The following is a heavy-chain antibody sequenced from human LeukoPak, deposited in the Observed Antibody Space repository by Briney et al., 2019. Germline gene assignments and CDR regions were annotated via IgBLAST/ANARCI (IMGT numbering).Heavy chain of an antibody. CDR1: GFTFSSYA. D-gene: IGHD3-22*01. CDR3: AKDCHYDSSGYFDY. Sequence: GGSLRLSCAASGFTFSSYAMSWVRQAPGKGLEWVSAISGSGGGTYYADSVKGRFTISRDNSKNTLYLQMNSLRAEDTAVYYCAKDCHYDSSGYFDYWGQGTLVTVSS. J-gene: IGHJ4*02. V-gene: IGHV3-23*01. CDR2: ISGSGGGT.